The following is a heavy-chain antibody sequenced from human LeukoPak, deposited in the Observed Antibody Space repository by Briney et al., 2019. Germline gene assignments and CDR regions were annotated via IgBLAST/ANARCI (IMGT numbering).Heavy chain of an antibody. V-gene: IGHV3-30*02. J-gene: IGHJ4*02. D-gene: IGHD3-22*01. CDR1: GFTFSSYG. CDR2: IRYDASNK. Sequence: GGSLILSCAASGFTFSSYGMHWVRQARGKGLEGVSFIRYDASNKYYAEAVKGRFTISRDNSKSTLYLQINSLRAEDTAVYYCAKDITYYYDRSGYVFDYWGQGTLVTVSS. CDR3: AKDITYYYDRSGYVFDY.